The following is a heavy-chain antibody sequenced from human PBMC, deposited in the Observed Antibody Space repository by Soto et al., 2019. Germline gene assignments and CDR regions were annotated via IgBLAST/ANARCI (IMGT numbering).Heavy chain of an antibody. Sequence: QVPLVESGGGVVQPGRSLRLSCAASGFTFSSYGMHWVRQAPGKGLEWVAVISYDGSNKYYADSVKGRFTISRDNSKNTLYLQMNSLRAEDTAVYYCARESGSYYGRNWFDPWGQGTLVTVSS. D-gene: IGHD1-26*01. J-gene: IGHJ5*02. CDR2: ISYDGSNK. CDR1: GFTFSSYG. CDR3: ARESGSYYGRNWFDP. V-gene: IGHV3-30*03.